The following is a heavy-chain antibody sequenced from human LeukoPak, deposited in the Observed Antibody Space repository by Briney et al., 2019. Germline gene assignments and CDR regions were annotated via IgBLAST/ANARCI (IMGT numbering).Heavy chain of an antibody. V-gene: IGHV4-4*07. J-gene: IGHJ4*02. Sequence: SETLSLTCSVSGGSISSYYWSWIRQPAGKGLEWIGRIYTSGSTNYNASLKSRVTMSVDTSKNQFSLKLTSVTAADTAVYHCAREVGATGLFDYWGQGTLVTVSS. CDR1: GGSISSYY. D-gene: IGHD1-26*01. CDR3: AREVGATGLFDY. CDR2: IYTSGST.